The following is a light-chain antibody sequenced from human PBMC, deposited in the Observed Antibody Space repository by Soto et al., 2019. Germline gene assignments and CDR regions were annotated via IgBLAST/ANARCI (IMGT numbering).Light chain of an antibody. CDR2: LST. CDR3: QSYDSSLSGCV. J-gene: IGLJ1*01. Sequence: QSVLTQPPSVSGAPGQRVTISCTGSSSNIGAGYDVHWYRQLPGTAPKLLIYLSTNRPSGVPDRFSGSKSGTSASLAINGLQAEDEADYYCQSYDSSLSGCVFGTAPKLTVL. V-gene: IGLV1-40*01. CDR1: SSNIGAGYD.